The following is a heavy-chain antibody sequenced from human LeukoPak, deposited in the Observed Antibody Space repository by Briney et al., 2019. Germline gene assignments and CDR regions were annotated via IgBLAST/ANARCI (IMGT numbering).Heavy chain of an antibody. J-gene: IGHJ6*02. CDR3: AREHCDGGNSYGWRCLDA. CDR1: GSTFRNFG. CDR2: IVVGSET. V-gene: IGHV3-13*01. D-gene: IGHD2-15*01. Sequence: GGSQCPAYASSGSTFRNFGMYWVRQGPGRGLEWVSTIVVGSETHYPDSVRGRFTISRENARNSLYLQMISLRAGDTAVHYCAREHCDGGNSYGWRCLDAWGQGTTVTVSS.